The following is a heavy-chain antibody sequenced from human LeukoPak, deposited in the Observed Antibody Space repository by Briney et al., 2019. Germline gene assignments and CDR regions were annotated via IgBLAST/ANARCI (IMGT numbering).Heavy chain of an antibody. Sequence: PGGSLRLSCAASGFTVSTNYMSWVRQAPGKGLEWVSIIYSSGSTYYADSVKGRFTISRDNSKNTLYLQMNSLRAEDTAVYYCAREGSGRTAYNDGLDVWGQGTMVTVSS. D-gene: IGHD3-10*01. CDR3: AREGSGRTAYNDGLDV. J-gene: IGHJ3*01. CDR2: IYSSGST. CDR1: GFTVSTNY. V-gene: IGHV3-53*01.